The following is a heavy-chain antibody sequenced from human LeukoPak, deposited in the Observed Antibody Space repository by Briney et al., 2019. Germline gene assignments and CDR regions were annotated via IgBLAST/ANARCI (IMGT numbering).Heavy chain of an antibody. D-gene: IGHD1-26*01. J-gene: IGHJ4*02. CDR1: GYTFTGYY. CDR2: INPNSGGT. CDR3: ARYSGSYSLRPRTFDY. V-gene: IGHV1-2*02. Sequence: GASVKVSCKASGYTFTGYYMHWVRQAPGQGLEWMGWINPNSGGTNYAQKFQGRVTMTRDTSISTAYMELSRLRSDDTAVYYCARYSGSYSLRPRTFDYWGQGTLVTVSS.